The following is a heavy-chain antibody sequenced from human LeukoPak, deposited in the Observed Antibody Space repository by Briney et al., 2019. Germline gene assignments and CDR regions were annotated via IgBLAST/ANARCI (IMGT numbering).Heavy chain of an antibody. D-gene: IGHD5-24*01. J-gene: IGHJ4*02. Sequence: SVKVSCKASGGTFSSYAISWVRQAPGQGLEWMGGIIPIFGTANYAQKFQGRVTITADESTSTAYMELSSLRSEDTAVYYCARAAMNLDGYNWWYFDYWGQGTVVTVSS. V-gene: IGHV1-69*13. CDR2: IIPIFGTA. CDR3: ARAAMNLDGYNWWYFDY. CDR1: GGTFSSYA.